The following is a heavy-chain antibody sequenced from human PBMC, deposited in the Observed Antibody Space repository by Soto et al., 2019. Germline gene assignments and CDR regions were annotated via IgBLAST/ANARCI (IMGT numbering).Heavy chain of an antibody. CDR2: MNPNSGNT. J-gene: IGHJ4*02. D-gene: IGHD3-16*02. CDR3: AREAPGTYYDYIWGSYRKYYFDY. Sequence: GASVKVSCKASGYTFTSYDINWVRQATGQGLEWMGWMNPNSGNTGYAQKFQGRVTMTRNTSISTAYMELSSLRSEDTAVYYCAREAPGTYYDYIWGSYRKYYFDYWGQGTLVTVSS. CDR1: GYTFTSYD. V-gene: IGHV1-8*02.